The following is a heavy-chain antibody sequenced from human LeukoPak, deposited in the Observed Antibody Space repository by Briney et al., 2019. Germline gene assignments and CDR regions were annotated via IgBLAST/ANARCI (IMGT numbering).Heavy chain of an antibody. D-gene: IGHD6-19*01. Sequence: ASVKVSCKASGGTFSSYAISWVRQAPGQGLEWMGWISAYNGNTNYAQKLQGRVTMTTDTSTSTAYMELRSLRSDDTAVYYCARSTSGWGFDAFDIWGQGTMVTVSS. CDR1: GGTFSSYA. V-gene: IGHV1-18*01. CDR2: ISAYNGNT. J-gene: IGHJ3*02. CDR3: ARSTSGWGFDAFDI.